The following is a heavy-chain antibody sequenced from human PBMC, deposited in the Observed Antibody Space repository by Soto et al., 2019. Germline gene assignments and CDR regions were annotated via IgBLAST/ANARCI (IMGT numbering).Heavy chain of an antibody. V-gene: IGHV1-8*01. D-gene: IGHD6-19*01. Sequence: SVKVSCKTSGYSFNSYEISWVRQAPGHGLEWIGWIRPNGGATRSAQRFQGRLTLTRNTSLSTVYMELTSLRAEDTAVYFCVRDSGWPTNYFEPWGKGTLVNVSS. CDR3: VRDSGWPTNYFEP. CDR2: IRPNGGAT. CDR1: GYSFNSYE. J-gene: IGHJ5*02.